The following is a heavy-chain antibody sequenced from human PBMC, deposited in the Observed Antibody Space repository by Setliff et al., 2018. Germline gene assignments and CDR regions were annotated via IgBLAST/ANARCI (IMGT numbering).Heavy chain of an antibody. CDR2: ISPYNGDT. Sequence: GASVKVSCKASGYSFTSYGITWVRQAPGQGLVWMGWISPYNGDTRFAQKFQGRVTVTTDTPTSAGYLELRSLTSDDTAVYYCARSPPNRGSGSGWYGDFWGQGTLVTVSS. J-gene: IGHJ4*02. V-gene: IGHV1-18*04. CDR1: GYSFTSYG. D-gene: IGHD6-19*01. CDR3: ARSPPNRGSGSGWYGDF.